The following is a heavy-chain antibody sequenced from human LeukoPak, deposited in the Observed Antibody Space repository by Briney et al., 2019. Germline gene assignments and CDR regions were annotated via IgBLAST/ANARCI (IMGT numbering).Heavy chain of an antibody. J-gene: IGHJ4*02. CDR2: INTGNGDT. CDR3: ARGDYYGSGRGVDY. D-gene: IGHD3-10*01. Sequence: ASVKVSCKASGYTFTSYAMHWVRQAPGQRLEWMGWINTGNGDTKYSQKFQGRVTITSDISASTAYMELSSLRSEDTAVYYCARGDYYGSGRGVDYWGQGTLVTVSS. V-gene: IGHV1-3*04. CDR1: GYTFTSYA.